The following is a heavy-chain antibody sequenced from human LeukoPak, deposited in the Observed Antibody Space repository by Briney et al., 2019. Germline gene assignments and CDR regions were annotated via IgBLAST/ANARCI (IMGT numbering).Heavy chain of an antibody. D-gene: IGHD5-18*01. CDR2: ISGGGGST. CDR3: ARARSSYGYGDAFHI. Sequence: PGGSLRLSCAASGFTFSSYAMSWVRQAPGKGLEWVSAISGGGGSTYYADSVKGRFTISRDNSKNTLYLQMNSLRAEDTAVYYCARARSSYGYGDAFHIWGQGTMVTVSS. V-gene: IGHV3-23*01. J-gene: IGHJ3*02. CDR1: GFTFSSYA.